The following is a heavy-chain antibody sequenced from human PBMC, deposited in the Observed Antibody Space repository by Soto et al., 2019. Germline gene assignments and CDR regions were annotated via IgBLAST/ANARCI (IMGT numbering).Heavy chain of an antibody. J-gene: IGHJ3*02. Sequence: QLQLQESGPGLVKPSETLSLTCTVSGGSISSSSYYWGWIRQPPGRGLEWIGSINYSGTTYYKPSLKSRVTISVDTSKNQFSLKLSSVTAADTAVYYCVRPDYPPNAFDIWGQGTMVTVSS. CDR2: INYSGTT. V-gene: IGHV4-39*01. D-gene: IGHD4-17*01. CDR3: VRPDYPPNAFDI. CDR1: GGSISSSSYY.